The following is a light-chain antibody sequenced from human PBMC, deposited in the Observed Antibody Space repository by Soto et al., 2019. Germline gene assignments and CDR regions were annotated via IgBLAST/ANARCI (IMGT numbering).Light chain of an antibody. V-gene: IGLV2-23*02. CDR1: SSDVGNYNL. Sequence: QSAPTQPASVSRSPGQSITISCTGTSSDVGNYNLVSWYQRHPGKAPKVMIYEVNKWPSGVSTRFSGSKSGNTASLTISGLQADDEPDYYCSSYAGSSTVIFGGGTKLTLL. CDR3: SSYAGSSTVI. J-gene: IGLJ2*01. CDR2: EVN.